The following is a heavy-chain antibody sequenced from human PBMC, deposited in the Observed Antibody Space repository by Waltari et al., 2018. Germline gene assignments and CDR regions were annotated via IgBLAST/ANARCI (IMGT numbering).Heavy chain of an antibody. CDR3: ARGYYGDYAHDS. Sequence: QVQLVQFGAGVKRPGASMKVSCRASGYAFTYHFIHWGRQAPGQGLEWMGWINPNSGETSYAQKFQGRVTMTRDTSVSTAYVELSELTSDDTAFYFCARGYYGDYAHDSWGQGALVTVSS. CDR1: GYAFTYHF. D-gene: IGHD4-17*01. J-gene: IGHJ5*01. CDR2: INPNSGET. V-gene: IGHV1-2*02.